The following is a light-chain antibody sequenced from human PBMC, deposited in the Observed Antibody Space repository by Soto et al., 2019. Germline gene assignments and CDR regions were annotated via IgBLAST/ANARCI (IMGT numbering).Light chain of an antibody. V-gene: IGLV2-8*01. J-gene: IGLJ2*01. CDR1: RSTFGGYNY. CDR3: SSYAGSNNPVI. Sequence: QSALTQPPPPPGSLGHPVTISCPGPRSTFGGYNYVSWYQQHPGKAPKFMIYEVSKRPSGVPDRFSGSKSGNTASLTVSGLQADDEADYYCSSYAGSNNPVIFGGGTKLTVL. CDR2: EVS.